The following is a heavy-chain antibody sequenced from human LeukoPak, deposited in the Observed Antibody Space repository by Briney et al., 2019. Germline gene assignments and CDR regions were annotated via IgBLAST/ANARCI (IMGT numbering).Heavy chain of an antibody. V-gene: IGHV3-11*01. D-gene: IGHD3-10*01. CDR2: ISNSGTTI. CDR1: GFTFSDYY. CDR3: ARALAGFSFDP. Sequence: GGSLRLSCAASGFTFSDYYMSWIRQAPGKGLEWVSYISNSGTTIYYADSVKGRFTISRDNVKNSLYLQMNSLRAEDTAMYYCARALAGFSFDPWGQGTLVTVSS. J-gene: IGHJ5*02.